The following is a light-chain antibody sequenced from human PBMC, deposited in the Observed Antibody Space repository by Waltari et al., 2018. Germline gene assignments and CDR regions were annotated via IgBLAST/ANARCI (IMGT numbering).Light chain of an antibody. J-gene: IGLJ1*01. CDR3: QVWDANNEPGV. Sequence: SYVLTQPPSVSVAPGETARLTCGGDNIGTKSVHWYQQKPGQAPVVVIPYDSERRSGTPERFSGSNSGNTATLTISRVEAGDEADYFCQVWDANNEPGVFGTGTELTVL. CDR1: NIGTKS. CDR2: YDS. V-gene: IGLV3-21*04.